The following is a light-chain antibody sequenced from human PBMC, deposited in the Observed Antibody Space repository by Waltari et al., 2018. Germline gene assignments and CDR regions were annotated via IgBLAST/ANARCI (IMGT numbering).Light chain of an antibody. CDR3: AAWDDSPSGHVV. CDR1: SSNIGSHS. V-gene: IGLV1-47*02. Sequence: SVLTQPPSASGAPGQRVPIPCSGSSSNIGSHSVYWYQQLPGTAPKLLIYTDDQRAAGVPDRVSASKSGTSASLAISGLRSEDEADYYCAAWDDSPSGHVVFGGGTKLTVL. J-gene: IGLJ2*01. CDR2: TDD.